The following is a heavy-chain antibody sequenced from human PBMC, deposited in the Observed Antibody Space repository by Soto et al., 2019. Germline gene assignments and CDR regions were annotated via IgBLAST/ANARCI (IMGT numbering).Heavy chain of an antibody. CDR3: ASYSSRTYYYYDMDV. V-gene: IGHV4-34*01. J-gene: IGHJ6*02. Sequence: SETLSLTCAVYGGSFSGYYWSWIRQPPGKGLEWIGEINHSGSTNYNPSLKSRVTISVDTSKNQFSLKLSSVTAADTAVYYCASYSSRTYYYYDMDVWGQGTTVTVSS. D-gene: IGHD6-13*01. CDR2: INHSGST. CDR1: GGSFSGYY.